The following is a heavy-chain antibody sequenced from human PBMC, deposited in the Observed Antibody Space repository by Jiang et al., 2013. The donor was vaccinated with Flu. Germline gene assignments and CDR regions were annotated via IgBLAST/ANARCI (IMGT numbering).Heavy chain of an antibody. CDR2: INHSGST. CDR1: GGSFSAYY. CDR3: ARGLYCSSTSCYENWYFDL. D-gene: IGHD2-2*01. J-gene: IGHJ2*01. Sequence: LLKPSETLSLTCAVYGGSFSAYYWSWIRQPPGKGLEWIGEINHSGSTNYNPSLKSRVTISVDTSKNQFSLKLSSVTAADTAVYYCARGLYCSSTSCYENWYFDLWGRGTLVTVS. V-gene: IGHV4-34*01.